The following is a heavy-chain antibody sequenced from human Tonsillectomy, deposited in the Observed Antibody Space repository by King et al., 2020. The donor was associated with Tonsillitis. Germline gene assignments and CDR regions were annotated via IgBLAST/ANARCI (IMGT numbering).Heavy chain of an antibody. V-gene: IGHV3-15*01. J-gene: IGHJ4*02. D-gene: IGHD3-3*01. CDR2: IKSKTDGGTT. CDR1: GFTFSNAW. CDR3: HTDPNHYDFWSGRYFDY. Sequence: VQLVESGGGLVKPGGSLRLSCAASGFTFSNAWMSWVRQAPGKGLEWVGRIKSKTDGGTTDYAAPVKGRFTISRDDSKNTLYLQMNSLKTEDTAVYYCHTDPNHYDFWSGRYFDYWGQGTLVTVSS.